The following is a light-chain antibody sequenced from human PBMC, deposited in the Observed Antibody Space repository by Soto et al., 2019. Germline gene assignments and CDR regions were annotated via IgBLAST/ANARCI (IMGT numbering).Light chain of an antibody. V-gene: IGKV3-20*01. CDR1: QTLGRNY. CDR3: QQYNNWPPYT. Sequence: ETVLTQSPGTLSMSPGETATLSCRASQTLGRNYLAWYQQKPGQAPRLLIHRISIRAAGISDRFSGSASGTDFTLTIRRLEPEDFAIYYCQQYNNWPPYTFGQGTKVDIK. J-gene: IGKJ2*01. CDR2: RIS.